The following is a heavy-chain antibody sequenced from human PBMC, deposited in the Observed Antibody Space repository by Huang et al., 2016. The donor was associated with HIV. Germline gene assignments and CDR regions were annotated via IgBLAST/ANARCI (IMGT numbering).Heavy chain of an antibody. CDR3: ARDHWYPLQNWFDL. V-gene: IGHV1-18*01. Sequence: QVELVQSGAEVKRPGASVRVSCKAAGYIFTKYGINWVRQAPGQGLEWVGWISAYNGNTNYAEKCQGRVTLTRDTSATTAYMELRDVTSADTAVYYCARDHWYPLQNWFDLWGQGTLVTVSS. D-gene: IGHD1-1*01. J-gene: IGHJ5*01. CDR2: ISAYNGNT. CDR1: GYIFTKYG.